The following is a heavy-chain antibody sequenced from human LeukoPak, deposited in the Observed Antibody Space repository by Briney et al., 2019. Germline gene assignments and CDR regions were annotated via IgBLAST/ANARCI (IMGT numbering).Heavy chain of an antibody. CDR2: IYYSGST. J-gene: IGHJ4*02. D-gene: IGHD4-11*01. CDR1: GGSISSSSYY. V-gene: IGHV4-39*01. Sequence: SETLSLTCTVSGGSISSSSYYWGWIRQPPGKGLEWIGSIYYSGSTYYNPSLKSRVTISVDTSKNQFSLKLSSVTAADTAVYYSARHFRYSTSPFDYWGQGTLVTVSS. CDR3: ARHFRYSTSPFDY.